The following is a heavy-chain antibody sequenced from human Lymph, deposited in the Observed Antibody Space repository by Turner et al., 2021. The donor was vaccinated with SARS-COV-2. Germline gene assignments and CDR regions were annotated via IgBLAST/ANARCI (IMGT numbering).Heavy chain of an antibody. CDR1: GGSFSGYY. J-gene: IGHJ6*02. Sequence: VQLQQGGAGLLKPSETLSLTCAVYGGSFSGYYCSWIRQPPGKGLEWIGEINHSGSTNYNPSLKSRVTISVDTSKNQFSLKLSSVTAADTAVYYCARGGVDTAMVRYYYYGMDVWGQWTTVTVSS. CDR3: ARGGVDTAMVRYYYYGMDV. CDR2: INHSGST. D-gene: IGHD5-18*01. V-gene: IGHV4-34*02.